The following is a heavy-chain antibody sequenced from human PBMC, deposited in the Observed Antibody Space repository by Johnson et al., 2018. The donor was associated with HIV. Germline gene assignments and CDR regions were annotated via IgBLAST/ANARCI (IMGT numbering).Heavy chain of an antibody. D-gene: IGHD1-26*01. V-gene: IGHV3-30*04. Sequence: QVRLVESGGGVVQPGRSLRLSCAASGFTFSSYAMHWVRQAPAKGLEWVAVISYDGSDKDYADSVKGRFTISRDSSKNTLYLQMNSLRAEDTAVYYCAKDLFTEREDDVFDIWGQGTMVTVSS. CDR2: ISYDGSDK. CDR1: GFTFSSYA. CDR3: AKDLFTEREDDVFDI. J-gene: IGHJ3*02.